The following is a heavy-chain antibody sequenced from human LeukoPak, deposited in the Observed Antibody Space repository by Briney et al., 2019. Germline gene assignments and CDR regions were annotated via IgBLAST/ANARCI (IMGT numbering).Heavy chain of an antibody. D-gene: IGHD4-11*01. Sequence: SSETLSLTCTVSGGSISGGGYYWSWIRQHPGKGLEWIGYSNYSGSTYYNPSLKSRVTISVDTSKNRFSLKLSSVTAADTAVYYCARVKFYSWIDYWGQGTLVTVSS. CDR3: ARVKFYSWIDY. CDR1: GGSISGGGYY. V-gene: IGHV4-31*03. J-gene: IGHJ4*02. CDR2: SNYSGST.